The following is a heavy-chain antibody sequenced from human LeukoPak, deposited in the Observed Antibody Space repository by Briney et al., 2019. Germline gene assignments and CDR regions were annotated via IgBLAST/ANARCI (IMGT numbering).Heavy chain of an antibody. J-gene: IGHJ5*02. CDR3: VREGYSSSWSDNWFDP. CDR1: GYTFTGYY. CDR2: INPNSGGT. Sequence: ASVKVSCKASGYTFTGYYMHWVRQAHGQGLEWMGRINPNSGGTNYAQKFQGRVTMTRDTSISTAYMELSRLRSDDTAVYYCVREGYSSSWSDNWFDPWGQGTLVTVSS. D-gene: IGHD6-13*01. V-gene: IGHV1-2*06.